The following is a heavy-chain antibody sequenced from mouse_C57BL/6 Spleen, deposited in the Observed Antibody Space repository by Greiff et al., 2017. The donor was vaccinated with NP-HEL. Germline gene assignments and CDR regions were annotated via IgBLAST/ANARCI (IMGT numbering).Heavy chain of an antibody. CDR3: ARGWLLSAMDY. J-gene: IGHJ4*01. CDR2: IHPNSGST. Sequence: VKLQQPGAELVKPGASVKLSCKASGYTFTSYWMHWVKQRPGQGLEWIGMIHPNSGSTNYNEKFKSKATLTVDKSSSTAYMQLSSLTSEDSAVYYCARGWLLSAMDYWGQGTSVTVSS. CDR1: GYTFTSYW. V-gene: IGHV1-64*01. D-gene: IGHD2-3*01.